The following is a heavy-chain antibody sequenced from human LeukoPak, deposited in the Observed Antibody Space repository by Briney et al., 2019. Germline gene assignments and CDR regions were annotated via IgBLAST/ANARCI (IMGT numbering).Heavy chain of an antibody. CDR1: GGSISSGGYY. Sequence: PSQTLSLTCTVSGGSISSGGYYWSWIRQPPGKGLEWIGEINHSGGTNYNPSLKSRVTISLDTSKNQFSLKLTSVTAADTAVYYCASTASVSYSNYDFDYWGQGTLVTVSS. CDR3: ASTASVSYSNYDFDY. V-gene: IGHV4-30-2*01. CDR2: INHSGGT. D-gene: IGHD4-11*01. J-gene: IGHJ4*02.